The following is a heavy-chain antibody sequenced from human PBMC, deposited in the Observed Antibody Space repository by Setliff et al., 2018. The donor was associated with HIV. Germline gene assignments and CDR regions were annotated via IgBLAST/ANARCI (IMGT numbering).Heavy chain of an antibody. J-gene: IGHJ4*02. CDR2: IRSKAYGGTT. V-gene: IGHV3-49*04. CDR3: TRGRYSSGWSDY. CDR1: GFTFGDYA. D-gene: IGHD6-19*01. Sequence: GGSLRLSCTASGFTFGDYAMSWVRQAPGKGLEWVGFIRSKAYGGTTEYAASVKGRFTISRDDSKSIAYLQMSSLKTEDTAVYYCTRGRYSSGWSDYWGQGTLVTVSS.